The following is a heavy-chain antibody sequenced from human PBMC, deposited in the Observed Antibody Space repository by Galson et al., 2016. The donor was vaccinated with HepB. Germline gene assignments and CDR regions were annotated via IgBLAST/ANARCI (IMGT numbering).Heavy chain of an antibody. CDR1: GFAFSGSS. V-gene: IGHV3-21*01. J-gene: IGHJ6*02. D-gene: IGHD3-3*01. CDR3: ASRRGDDFLYHGMDV. CDR2: ISSSSNYI. Sequence: SLRLSCAASGFAFSGSSMNWVRQAPGKGLEWVSSISSSSNYIYYADSVQGRFTISRDNAKKSLYLQMDSPRAEDTAVYNFASRRGDDFLYHGMDVWGQGTTVTVSS.